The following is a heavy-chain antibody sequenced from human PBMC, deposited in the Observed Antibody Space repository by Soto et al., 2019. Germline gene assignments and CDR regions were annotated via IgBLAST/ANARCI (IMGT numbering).Heavy chain of an antibody. V-gene: IGHV4-31*03. CDR1: GGSISSGGYY. CDR2: IYYSGST. Sequence: PSETLSLTCTVSGGSISSGGYYWSWIRQHPGKGLEWIGYIYYSGSTDYNPSLKSRVTISVDTSKNQFSLKLSSVTAADTAVYNCARRGGVVVTPNGSAPWGQGTLVTVSS. J-gene: IGHJ5*02. CDR3: ARRGGVVVTPNGSAP. D-gene: IGHD3-3*01.